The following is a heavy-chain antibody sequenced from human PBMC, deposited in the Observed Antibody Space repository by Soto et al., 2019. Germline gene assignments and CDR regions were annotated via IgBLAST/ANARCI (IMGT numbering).Heavy chain of an antibody. Sequence: QVQLQESGPGLVKPSETLSLTCTVCGGSISSYYWSWIRQPPGKGLEWIGYIYYSGITNYNPSLKSRVTISVDTSKNQFSLKLSSVTAADTAVYYCARNYGHAFDIWGQGTMVTVSS. V-gene: IGHV4-59*01. CDR3: ARNYGHAFDI. J-gene: IGHJ3*02. CDR2: IYYSGIT. CDR1: GGSISSYY. D-gene: IGHD1-7*01.